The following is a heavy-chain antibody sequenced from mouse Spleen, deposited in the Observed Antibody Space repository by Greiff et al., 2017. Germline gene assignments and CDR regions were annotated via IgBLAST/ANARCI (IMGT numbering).Heavy chain of an antibody. V-gene: IGHV14-1*01. Sequence: SGAELVRPGASVKLSCTASGFNIKDYYMHWVKQRPEQGLEWIGRIDPEDGDTEYAPKFQGKATMTADTSSNTAYLQLSSLTSEDTAVYYCTTDGYGSSYEGDYWGQGTTLTVSS. J-gene: IGHJ2*01. D-gene: IGHD1-1*01. CDR1: GFNIKDYY. CDR3: TTDGYGSSYEGDY. CDR2: IDPEDGDT.